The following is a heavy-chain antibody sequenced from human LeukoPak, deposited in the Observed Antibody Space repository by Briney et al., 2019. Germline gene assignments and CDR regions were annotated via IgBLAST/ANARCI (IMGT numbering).Heavy chain of an antibody. CDR2: INTDGSST. V-gene: IGHV3-74*01. D-gene: IGHD2-2*01. CDR3: AKGPLRYCSSTSCLMRANWFDP. CDR1: GFTFSSYW. Sequence: GGSLRLSCAASGFTFSSYWMHWVRQAPGKGLVWVSRINTDGSSTNYADSVKGRFTISRDNVKNTLYVQMNSLRAEDTAVYYCAKGPLRYCSSTSCLMRANWFDPWGQGTLVTVSS. J-gene: IGHJ5*02.